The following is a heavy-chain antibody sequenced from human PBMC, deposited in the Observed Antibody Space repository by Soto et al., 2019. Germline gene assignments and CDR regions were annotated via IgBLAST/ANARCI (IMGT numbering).Heavy chain of an antibody. Sequence: QVQLVQSGADVREPGSSVKVSCKATGYRFGDYAIAWVRQAPGLGLEYMGVIVPNFGTPNYAQNVRDKVTISADALTNTVFLQLASLTSNDTAVYFCARGKTRVTAYTAFDVWGLGTLVTVSS. CDR2: IVPNFGTP. CDR1: GYRFGDYA. D-gene: IGHD2-21*02. J-gene: IGHJ4*02. CDR3: ARGKTRVTAYTAFDV. V-gene: IGHV1-69*01.